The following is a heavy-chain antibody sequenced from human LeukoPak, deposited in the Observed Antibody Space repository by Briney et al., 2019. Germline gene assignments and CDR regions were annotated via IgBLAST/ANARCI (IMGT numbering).Heavy chain of an antibody. J-gene: IGHJ4*02. CDR3: ARPTTVTTGYFDY. Sequence: GGSLRLSRAASGFTFSSYEMNWVRQAPGKGLEWVSYISSSGSTIYYADSVKGRFTISRDNAKNSLYLQMNSLRAEDTAVYYCARPTTVTTGYFDYWGQGTLATVSS. CDR2: ISSSGSTI. D-gene: IGHD4-17*01. V-gene: IGHV3-48*03. CDR1: GFTFSSYE.